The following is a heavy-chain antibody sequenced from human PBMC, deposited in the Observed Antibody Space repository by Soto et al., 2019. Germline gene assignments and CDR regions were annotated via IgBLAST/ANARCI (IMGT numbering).Heavy chain of an antibody. V-gene: IGHV1-69*01. D-gene: IGHD3-22*01. CDR2: IIPIFGTA. CDR1: GGTFSRHA. Sequence: QVQLVQSGAEVRKPGSSVKVSCKASGGTFSRHAISWVRQAPGQGLEWMGGIIPIFGTANHAQKFQGRVTIIADESTSTVYMELSSLRSEDTAMYYCAKDLAYYYDSSDPGWGQGTLVTVSS. CDR3: AKDLAYYYDSSDPG. J-gene: IGHJ4*02.